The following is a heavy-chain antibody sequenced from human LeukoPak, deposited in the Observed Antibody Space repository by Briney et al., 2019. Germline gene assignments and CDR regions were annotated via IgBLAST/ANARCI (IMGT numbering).Heavy chain of an antibody. D-gene: IGHD3-3*01. CDR2: IIPIFGTA. J-gene: IGHJ4*02. Sequence: GASVKVSCKASGGTFSSYVISWVRQAPGQGLEWMGGIIPIFGTANYAQKFQGRVTITTDESTSTAYMELSSLRSEDTAVYYCASRTNPNSNRYDFWSGVDYWGQGTLVTVSS. CDR1: GGTFSSYV. V-gene: IGHV1-69*05. CDR3: ASRTNPNSNRYDFWSGVDY.